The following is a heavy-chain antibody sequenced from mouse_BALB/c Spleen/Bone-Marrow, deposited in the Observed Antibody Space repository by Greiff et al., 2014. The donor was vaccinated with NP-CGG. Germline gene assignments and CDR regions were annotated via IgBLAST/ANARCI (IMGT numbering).Heavy chain of an antibody. D-gene: IGHD2-1*01. CDR2: INPYNGGT. CDR1: GYSFTGYT. Sequence: VHVKQSGPELVKPGASVKISCKASGYSFTGYTMNWVKQSHGKNLEWIGLINPYNGGTNYNQKFKDKATLTVDKSSSTAYMELLSLTSEDSAVYYCARSGLYYGNYLYAMDYWGQGTSVTVSS. CDR3: ARSGLYYGNYLYAMDY. J-gene: IGHJ4*01. V-gene: IGHV1-18*01.